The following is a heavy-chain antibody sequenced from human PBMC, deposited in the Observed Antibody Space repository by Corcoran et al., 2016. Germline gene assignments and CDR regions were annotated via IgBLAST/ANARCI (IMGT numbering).Heavy chain of an antibody. J-gene: IGHJ4*02. V-gene: IGHV2-5*01. CDR2: IFWNDYK. CDR1: GVSLSTAVVG. Sequence: QITLKESGPSLVKPTQTLTLTCTFSGVSLSTAVVGVGWIRQPPGKALEWLALIFWNDYKYYSPSLKSRLTITKDTSKNHVVLELTNVDPADPGTYYCARGLSYCSGAGCDHFDYGGQGTLVTVSS. D-gene: IGHD2-15*01. CDR3: ARGLSYCSGAGCDHFDY.